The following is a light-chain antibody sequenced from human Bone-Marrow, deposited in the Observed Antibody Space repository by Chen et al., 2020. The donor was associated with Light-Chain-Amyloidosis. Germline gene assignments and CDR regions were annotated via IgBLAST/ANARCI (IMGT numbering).Light chain of an antibody. Sequence: SYELTQPPSVSVSPGQTARITCSGDDLPTKYAYWYQQKPGQAPVLVIHSDTDRPSGISERFSGSGSGTTATLTISGVQAEDEADYHCQSADSSGTYEVIFGGGTKLTGL. V-gene: IGLV3-25*03. CDR3: QSADSSGTYEVI. J-gene: IGLJ2*01. CDR2: SDT. CDR1: DLPTKY.